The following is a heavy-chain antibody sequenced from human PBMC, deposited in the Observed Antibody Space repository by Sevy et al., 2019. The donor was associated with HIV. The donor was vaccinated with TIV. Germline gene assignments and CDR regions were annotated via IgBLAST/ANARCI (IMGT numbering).Heavy chain of an antibody. Sequence: SETLSLTCAVHGGSFSGYYWSWIRESPGKGLEWIGEINDSGITNYNPSLKSRVTISVDTSKKEFSLRLSPVTAADKAVYYCARSPPVVVVPGAPSWFDPWGQGTLVTVSS. CDR1: GGSFSGYY. V-gene: IGHV4-34*01. CDR3: ARSPPVVVVPGAPSWFDP. D-gene: IGHD2-2*01. CDR2: INDSGIT. J-gene: IGHJ5*02.